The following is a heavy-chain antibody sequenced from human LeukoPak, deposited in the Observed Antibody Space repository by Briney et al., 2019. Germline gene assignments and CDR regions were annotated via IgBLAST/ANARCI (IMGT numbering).Heavy chain of an antibody. V-gene: IGHV3-30*18. D-gene: IGHD6-19*01. CDR1: GFTFSSYG. J-gene: IGHJ5*02. CDR2: ISYDGSNK. Sequence: GGSLRLSCAASGFTFSSYGMHWVRQAPGKGLEWVAVISYDGSNKDYADSVKGRFTISRDNSKNTLNLQMNSLRADDTAVYYCAKGQKYRSSPGFDPWGQGTLVTVSS. CDR3: AKGQKYRSSPGFDP.